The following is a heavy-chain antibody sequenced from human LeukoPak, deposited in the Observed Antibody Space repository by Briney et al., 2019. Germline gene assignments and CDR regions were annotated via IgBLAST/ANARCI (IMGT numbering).Heavy chain of an antibody. Sequence: GGSLRLSCAASGFTLSSYAMSWIRQAPGKGLEWVSYISSSGSTIYYADSVKGRFTISRDNAKNSLYLQMNSLRAEDTAVYYCARDLNYYDSSGYYYGMDVWGQGTTVTVSS. CDR2: ISSSGSTI. V-gene: IGHV3-11*01. CDR1: GFTLSSYA. CDR3: ARDLNYYDSSGYYYGMDV. D-gene: IGHD3-22*01. J-gene: IGHJ6*02.